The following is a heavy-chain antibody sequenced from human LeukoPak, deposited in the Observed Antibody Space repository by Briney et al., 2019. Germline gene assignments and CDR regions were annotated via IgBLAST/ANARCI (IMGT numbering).Heavy chain of an antibody. D-gene: IGHD2-2*01. CDR3: ARDRGSRGCCSSTSCPNFDY. V-gene: IGHV1-69*13. CDR2: IIPIFGTA. Sequence: ASVKVSCKASGGTFSSYAISWVRQAPGQGLEWMGGIIPIFGTANYAQKFQGRVTITADESTSTAYMELSSLRSEDTAVYYCARDRGSRGCCSSTSCPNFDYWGQGTLVTVSS. J-gene: IGHJ4*02. CDR1: GGTFSSYA.